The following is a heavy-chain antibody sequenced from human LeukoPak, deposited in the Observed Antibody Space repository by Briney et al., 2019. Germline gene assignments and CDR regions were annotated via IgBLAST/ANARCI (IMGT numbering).Heavy chain of an antibody. CDR1: GGSISSSNW. CDR3: ARYNGDYANPGYYFDY. V-gene: IGHV4-4*02. Sequence: PSETLSLTCAVSGGSISSSNWWSWVRQPPGKGLEWIGEVYHSGSTNYNPSLKSRVTISVDKSKNQFSLKLSSVTAADTAVYYCARYNGDYANPGYYFDYWGQGTLVTVSS. J-gene: IGHJ4*02. D-gene: IGHD4-17*01. CDR2: VYHSGST.